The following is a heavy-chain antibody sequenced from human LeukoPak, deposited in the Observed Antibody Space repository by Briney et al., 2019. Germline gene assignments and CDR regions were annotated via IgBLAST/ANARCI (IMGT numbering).Heavy chain of an antibody. J-gene: IGHJ3*02. Sequence: ASVKVSCKASGYTFTSYGISWVRQAPGQGLEWMGWIDPHSGGTNYAQKFQGRVTMTRDTSISTAYMELSRLRSDDTAVYYCARAYYDSSGRKHGFEIWGQGTMVAVSS. D-gene: IGHD3-22*01. V-gene: IGHV1-2*02. CDR3: ARAYYDSSGRKHGFEI. CDR1: GYTFTSYG. CDR2: IDPHSGGT.